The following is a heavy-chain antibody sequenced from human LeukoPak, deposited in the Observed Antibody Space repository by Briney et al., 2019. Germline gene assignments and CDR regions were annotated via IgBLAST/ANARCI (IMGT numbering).Heavy chain of an antibody. Sequence: GVSLRLSCAASGFTFNRYRIHWVRQAPGKGLEWVAVISYDGRYQFYADSVKGRFTVSRDNSKNTLFLQMNSLRAEDTAVYHCARMMTDLDGSGHDIQRGAFDIWGQGTMVSVS. CDR1: GFTFNRYR. D-gene: IGHD5-12*01. CDR3: ARMMTDLDGSGHDIQRGAFDI. J-gene: IGHJ3*02. CDR2: ISYDGRYQ. V-gene: IGHV3-30*03.